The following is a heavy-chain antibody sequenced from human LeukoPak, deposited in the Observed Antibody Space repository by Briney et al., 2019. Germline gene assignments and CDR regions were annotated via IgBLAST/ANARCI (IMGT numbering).Heavy chain of an antibody. CDR1: RFTLTTYW. J-gene: IGHJ2*01. V-gene: IGHV3-7*01. Sequence: GGSLRLSCTASRFTLTTYWMSWVRQAPGKGLEWVANIKQDGSQKYYVDSVKGRSTISRDNAKNSLYLQMNSLRAEDTAVYYCTRNRYFDLWGRGTLVTVSS. D-gene: IGHD1-14*01. CDR2: IKQDGSQK. CDR3: TRNRYFDL.